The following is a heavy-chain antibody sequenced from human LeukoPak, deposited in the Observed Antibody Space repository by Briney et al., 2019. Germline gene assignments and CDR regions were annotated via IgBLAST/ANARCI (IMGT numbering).Heavy chain of an antibody. CDR3: ARDRSNPDF. D-gene: IGHD4-11*01. CDR1: GYKFKTFG. CDR2: IRADKGKT. J-gene: IGHJ4*02. V-gene: IGHV1-18*01. Sequence: ASVKDSCKTSGYKFKTFGISWVRQAPGQGLEWMGWIRADKGKTDYAQKFQDRVTLTIDTSTSTAYMELRSLTSDDTATYYCARDRSNPDFWGQGTLVTAS.